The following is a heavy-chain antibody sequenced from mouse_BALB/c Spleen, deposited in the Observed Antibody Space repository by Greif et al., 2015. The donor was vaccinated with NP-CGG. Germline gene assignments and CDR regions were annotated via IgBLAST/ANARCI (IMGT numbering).Heavy chain of an antibody. J-gene: IGHJ4*01. Sequence: EVKLLESGGGLVQPGGSLKLSCAASGFTFSSYGMSWVRQTPDKRLELVATINSNGGSTYYPDSVKGRFTISRDNAKNTLYLQMSSLKSEDTAMYYCARDYYGSSYYAMDYWGQGTSVTVSS. CDR2: INSNGGST. CDR1: GFTFSSYG. V-gene: IGHV5-6-3*01. CDR3: ARDYYGSSYYAMDY. D-gene: IGHD1-1*01.